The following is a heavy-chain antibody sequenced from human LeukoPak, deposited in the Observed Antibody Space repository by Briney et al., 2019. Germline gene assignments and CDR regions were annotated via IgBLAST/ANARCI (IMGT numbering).Heavy chain of an antibody. Sequence: GGSLRLSCAASGFTFRKAWMSWVRQAPGKGLEWVGQIKSKIDGGATDYAAPVKGRFNMSRDDSKNTLFLEMNSLTTDDTAVYYCTASVTIFGVAGVWGQGMLVTVSS. CDR1: GFTFRKAW. CDR2: IKSKIDGGAT. CDR3: TASVTIFGVAGV. J-gene: IGHJ4*02. V-gene: IGHV3-15*01. D-gene: IGHD3-3*01.